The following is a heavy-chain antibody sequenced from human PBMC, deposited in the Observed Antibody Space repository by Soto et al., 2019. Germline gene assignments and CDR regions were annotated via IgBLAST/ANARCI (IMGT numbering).Heavy chain of an antibody. Sequence: SETLSLTCTVSGGSISSYYWSWIRQPPGKGLEWIGYIYYSGSTNYNPSLKSRVTISVDTSKNQFSLKLSPVTAADTAVYYCARGSLGYCSSTSCYGYYYYMDVWGKGTTVTVSS. CDR3: ARGSLGYCSSTSCYGYYYYMDV. V-gene: IGHV4-59*01. D-gene: IGHD2-2*01. CDR2: IYYSGST. CDR1: GGSISSYY. J-gene: IGHJ6*03.